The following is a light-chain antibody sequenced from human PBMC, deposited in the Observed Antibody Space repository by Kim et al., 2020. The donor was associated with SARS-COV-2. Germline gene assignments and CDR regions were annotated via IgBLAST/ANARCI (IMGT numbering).Light chain of an antibody. V-gene: IGKV4-1*01. CDR3: QQYYTTPPS. Sequence: DIVMTQSPDSLAVSLGERATLNCKSSQTVLYNSNNKNYLAWYQQKPGQAPKRLIYWASIRESGVSDRFSGSGSETAFTLTISSLQAEDVAVYYCQQYYTTPPSFGQGTKLEI. CDR2: WAS. J-gene: IGKJ2*03. CDR1: QTVLYNSNNKNY.